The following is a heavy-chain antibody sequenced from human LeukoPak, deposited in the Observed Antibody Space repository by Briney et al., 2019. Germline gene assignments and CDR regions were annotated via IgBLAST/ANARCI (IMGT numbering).Heavy chain of an antibody. CDR1: GFTFSSNG. V-gene: IGHV3-30*18. Sequence: RGSLRLSCAASGFTFSSNGMHWVRQAPGKGLEWVAVISYDGNNKYYADSVKGRFTISRDNSKNTLFLQMNSLRAEDTAVYYCAKGPGYYFDYWGQGTLVTVSS. J-gene: IGHJ4*02. CDR3: AKGPGYYFDY. CDR2: ISYDGNNK.